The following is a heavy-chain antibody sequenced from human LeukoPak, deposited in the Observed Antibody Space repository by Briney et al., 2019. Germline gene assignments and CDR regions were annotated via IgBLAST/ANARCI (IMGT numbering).Heavy chain of an antibody. CDR3: AKLGVVWFGELLRVDY. J-gene: IGHJ4*02. CDR2: ISNNGGYT. Sequence: GGSLRLSCAASGFTFSSCAMSWVRQAPGKGLEWVSAISNNGGYTYYADSVQGRFTISRDNSKNTLYLQMNSLRAEDTAVYYCAKLGVVWFGELLRVDYWGQGTLVTVSS. V-gene: IGHV3-23*01. D-gene: IGHD3-10*01. CDR1: GFTFSSCA.